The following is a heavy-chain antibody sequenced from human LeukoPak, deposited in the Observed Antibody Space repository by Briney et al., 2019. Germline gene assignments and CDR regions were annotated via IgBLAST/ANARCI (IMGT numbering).Heavy chain of an antibody. V-gene: IGHV3-74*01. CDR1: GFTFSSYS. CDR3: ARDPYSSSSFDY. J-gene: IGHJ4*02. D-gene: IGHD6-6*01. Sequence: GGSLRLSCAASGFTFSSYSMNWVRQAPGKGLVWVSRINTDGSSTSYADSVKGRFTISRDNAKNTLYLQMNSLRAEDTAVYYCARDPYSSSSFDYWGQGTLVTVSS. CDR2: INTDGSST.